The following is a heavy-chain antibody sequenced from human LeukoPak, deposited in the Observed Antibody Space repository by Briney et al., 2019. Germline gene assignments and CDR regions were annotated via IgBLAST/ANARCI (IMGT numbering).Heavy chain of an antibody. CDR3: ASTGYSSSWYEGQIDY. CDR1: GYSISSGYY. V-gene: IGHV4-38-2*02. J-gene: IGHJ4*02. CDR2: IYHSGRT. Sequence: PSETLSLTCTVSGYSISSGYYWGWIRQPPGKGLEWIGNIYHSGRTYYNPSLKSRVSISIDTSKNQLSLKVSSVTAADTAVYYCASTGYSSSWYEGQIDYWGQGTLVTVSS. D-gene: IGHD6-13*01.